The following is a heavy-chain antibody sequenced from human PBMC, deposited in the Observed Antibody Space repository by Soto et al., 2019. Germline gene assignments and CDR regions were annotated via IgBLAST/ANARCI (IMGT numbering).Heavy chain of an antibody. CDR3: ARISVAAIYYYGMDV. J-gene: IGHJ6*02. CDR2: IYYSGST. D-gene: IGHD2-15*01. V-gene: IGHV4-59*01. Sequence: LSLTCTVSGGSISSYYWSWIRQPPGKGLEWIGYIYYSGSTNYNPSLKSRVTISVDTSKNQFSLKLSSVTAADTAVYYCARISVAAIYYYGMDVWGQGTTVTVSS. CDR1: GGSISSYY.